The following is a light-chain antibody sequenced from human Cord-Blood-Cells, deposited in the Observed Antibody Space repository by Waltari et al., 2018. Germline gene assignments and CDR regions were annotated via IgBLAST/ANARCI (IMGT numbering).Light chain of an antibody. J-gene: IGKJ1*01. CDR2: GAS. CDR3: QQYNNWPRT. Sequence: EIVMTQSPATLSVSPGVRATLSCRARQSVSSNLAWYQQKPGQAPRLLIYGASTRATGIPARFSGSGSGTEFTLTISSLQSEDFAVYYCQQYNNWPRTFGQGTKVEIK. V-gene: IGKV3-15*01. CDR1: QSVSSN.